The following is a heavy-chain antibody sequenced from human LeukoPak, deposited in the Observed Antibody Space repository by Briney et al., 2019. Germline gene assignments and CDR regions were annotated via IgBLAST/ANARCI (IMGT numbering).Heavy chain of an antibody. Sequence: GGSLRLSCAASGFTFSSYGMHWVRQAPGKGLEWVAFIRYDGSNKYYADSVKGRFTISRDNSKNTLYLQMNSLRAEDTAVYYCAKGGEDIVVVPAAIHYYYYMDVWGKGTTVTVSS. CDR1: GFTFSSYG. CDR2: IRYDGSNK. D-gene: IGHD2-2*02. J-gene: IGHJ6*03. CDR3: AKGGEDIVVVPAAIHYYYYMDV. V-gene: IGHV3-30*02.